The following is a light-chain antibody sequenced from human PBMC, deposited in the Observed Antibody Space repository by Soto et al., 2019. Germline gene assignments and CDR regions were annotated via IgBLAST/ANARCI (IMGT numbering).Light chain of an antibody. J-gene: IGKJ5*01. CDR1: QSISSY. CDR3: QQSYRTPRT. V-gene: IGKV1-39*01. Sequence: DIQMTQSPSSLSASVGDRVTITCRASQSISSYVNWYQQKPGKAPKLLIYAASTLQSGVPLRFSGSGSGTDFTLTISSVQPEDFATYSCQQSYRTPRTFGQGTRLEIK. CDR2: AAS.